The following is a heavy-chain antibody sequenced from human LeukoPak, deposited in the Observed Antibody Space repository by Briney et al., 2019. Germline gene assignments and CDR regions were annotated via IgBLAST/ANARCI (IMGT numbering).Heavy chain of an antibody. D-gene: IGHD7-27*01. J-gene: IGHJ4*02. V-gene: IGHV3-30*02. CDR3: AKDLGIFDY. CDR2: IRYDGSNK. CDR1: GFIFGDYA. Sequence: GGSLRLSCEASGFIFGDYAMSWVRQAPGKGLEWVASIRYDGSNKYYADSVKGRFTISRDNSKNTLYLQMNSLRAEDTAVYYCAKDLGIFDYWGQGTLVTVSS.